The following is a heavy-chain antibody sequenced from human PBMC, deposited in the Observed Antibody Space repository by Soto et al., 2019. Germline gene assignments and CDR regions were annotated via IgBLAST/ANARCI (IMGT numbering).Heavy chain of an antibody. Sequence: GSRRLSCEPSGFNFSSYGMHWVRQAPGKGLEWVAVISYDGSNKYYADSVKGRFTISRDNSKNTLYLQMNSLRAEDTAVYYCAKSKVYDSSGYYYSAFDIWGQGTMVT. CDR2: ISYDGSNK. D-gene: IGHD3-22*01. J-gene: IGHJ3*02. CDR3: AKSKVYDSSGYYYSAFDI. CDR1: GFNFSSYG. V-gene: IGHV3-30*18.